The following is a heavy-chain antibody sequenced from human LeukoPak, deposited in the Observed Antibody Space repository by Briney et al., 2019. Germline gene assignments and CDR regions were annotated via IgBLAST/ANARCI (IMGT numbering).Heavy chain of an antibody. Sequence: KPSETLSLTCAVSGGSVTTYHWTWIRQPPGKGLEWIGHIHYSGGADYNPSLKSRVSMSLDTSKNHFSLRLTSVTAADTGVYFCARAEGAASHIWDQGTMVSVSS. J-gene: IGHJ3*02. V-gene: IGHV4-59*02. CDR1: GGSVTTYH. CDR2: IHYSGGA. D-gene: IGHD3-16*01. CDR3: ARAEGAASHI.